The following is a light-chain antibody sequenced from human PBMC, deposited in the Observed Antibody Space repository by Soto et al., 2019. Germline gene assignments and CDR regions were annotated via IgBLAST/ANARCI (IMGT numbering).Light chain of an antibody. CDR2: GAS. Sequence: DIQMTPSPSSLSASVGDRVTITCRASQSISSYLNWYQQKPGKAPKLLIYGASSLQSGVPSRFSGSGSGTDFTLTISSLQPEDFGTYYCQQSFSTPRTFGQGTKVDIK. CDR1: QSISSY. J-gene: IGKJ1*01. V-gene: IGKV1-39*01. CDR3: QQSFSTPRT.